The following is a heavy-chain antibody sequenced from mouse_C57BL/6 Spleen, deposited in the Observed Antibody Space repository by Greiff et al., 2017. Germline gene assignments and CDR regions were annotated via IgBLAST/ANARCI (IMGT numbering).Heavy chain of an antibody. CDR2: IYPGDGDT. V-gene: IGHV1-80*01. CDR3: ARRGPYYYGSSYGYFDY. D-gene: IGHD1-1*01. CDR1: GYAFSSYW. Sequence: VKLMESGAELVKPGASVKISCKASGYAFSSYWLNWVKQRPGKGLEWIGQIYPGDGDTNYTGKFKGKATLTADKSSSTAYMQLSSLTSEDSAVYFCARRGPYYYGSSYGYFDYWGQGTTLTVSS. J-gene: IGHJ2*01.